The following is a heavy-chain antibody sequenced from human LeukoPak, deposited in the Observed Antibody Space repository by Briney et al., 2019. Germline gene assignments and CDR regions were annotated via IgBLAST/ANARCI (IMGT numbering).Heavy chain of an antibody. CDR3: ARGRYNWNDVKKYYFDY. CDR2: INHSGST. D-gene: IGHD1-1*01. V-gene: IGHV4-34*01. Sequence: PSETLSLTCAVYGGSFSSYYWSRIRQPPGKGLEWIGEINHSGSTNYNPSLKSRVTISVDTSKNQFSLKLSSVTAADTAVYYCARGRYNWNDVKKYYFDYWGQGTLVTVSS. J-gene: IGHJ4*02. CDR1: GGSFSSYY.